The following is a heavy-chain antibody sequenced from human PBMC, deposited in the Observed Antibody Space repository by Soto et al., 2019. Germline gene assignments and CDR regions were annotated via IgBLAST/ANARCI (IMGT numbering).Heavy chain of an antibody. CDR1: GDSISSYY. D-gene: IGHD6-13*01. V-gene: IGHV4-59*01. CDR3: ARGWASSWYYFDY. Sequence: SETLSLTCTVSGDSISSYYWTWIRQPPGKGLEWIGYIYYSGSTKYNPSLQRRVSISVDTSKNHFFLKLNSVTAADTAVYYCARGWASSWYYFDYWGQGTQVTVSS. CDR2: IYYSGST. J-gene: IGHJ4*02.